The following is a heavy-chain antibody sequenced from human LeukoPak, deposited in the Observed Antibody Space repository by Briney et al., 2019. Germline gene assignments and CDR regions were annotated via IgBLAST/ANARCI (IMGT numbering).Heavy chain of an antibody. CDR1: GYSFTGHY. J-gene: IGHJ4*02. CDR3: ARDYDRRLLLWFGESHFDY. CDR2: LNPNSGGT. Sequence: ASVKVSCKASGYSFTGHYIHWVRQAPGQGLEWMGWLNPNSGGTKFAQKFQARVTLTRDTSISTAYMELSRLRSDDTAVYYCARDYDRRLLLWFGESHFDYWGQGTLVTVSS. D-gene: IGHD3-10*01. V-gene: IGHV1-2*02.